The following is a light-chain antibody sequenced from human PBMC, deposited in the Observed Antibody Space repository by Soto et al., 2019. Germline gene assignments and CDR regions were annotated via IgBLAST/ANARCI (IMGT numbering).Light chain of an antibody. Sequence: EIVLTQSPGTLALSPGGRATPSCRASQSISSRYLAWDQQKPGQAPRGLIYGASSRATGIPDRFSGSGSGTDFTLTISRLEPEDFAVYFCQQYGNPPPNAFGQGTKVEIK. V-gene: IGKV3-20*01. CDR2: GAS. CDR1: QSISSRY. CDR3: QQYGNPPPNA. J-gene: IGKJ2*01.